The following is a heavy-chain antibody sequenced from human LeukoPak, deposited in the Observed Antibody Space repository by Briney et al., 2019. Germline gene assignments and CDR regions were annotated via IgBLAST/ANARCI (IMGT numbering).Heavy chain of an antibody. J-gene: IGHJ5*02. CDR2: INPNSGGT. CDR1: GYTFTGYY. CDR3: AREDFTMVRGVTSNWFDP. D-gene: IGHD3-10*01. Sequence: ASVKVSCKASGYTFTGYYMHWVRQAPGQGLEWMGWINPNSGGTNYAQKFQGRVTMTRDTSISTAYMELSRLRSDDTAVYYCAREDFTMVRGVTSNWFDPWGQGTLVTVFS. V-gene: IGHV1-2*02.